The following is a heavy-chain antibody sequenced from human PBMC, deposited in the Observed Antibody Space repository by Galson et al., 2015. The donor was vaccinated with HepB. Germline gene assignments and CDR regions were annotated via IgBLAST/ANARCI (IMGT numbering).Heavy chain of an antibody. CDR1: GFTFSSYA. CDR2: ISGSGGST. CDR3: AKGVIAAAGPPGPFDY. D-gene: IGHD6-13*01. Sequence: SLRLSCAASGFTFSSYAMGWVRQAPGKGLEWVSAISGSGGSTYYADSVKGRFTISRDNSKNTLYLQMNSLRAEDTAVYYCAKGVIAAAGPPGPFDYWGQGTLVTVSS. V-gene: IGHV3-23*01. J-gene: IGHJ4*02.